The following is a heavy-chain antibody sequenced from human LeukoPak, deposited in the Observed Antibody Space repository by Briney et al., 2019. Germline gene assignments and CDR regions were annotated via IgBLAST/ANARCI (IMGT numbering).Heavy chain of an antibody. V-gene: IGHV3-30-3*01. CDR1: VFTFSSYA. J-gene: IGHJ4*02. CDR2: ISYDGSNK. CDR3: ARDLGFDY. Sequence: GGSLRFSCAASVFTFSSYAIHWVRQAPCTGLQWVAVISYDGSNKYYADSVKGRFTISRDNSKNTLYLQMNSLRAEDTAVYYCARDLGFDYWGQGTLVTVSS. D-gene: IGHD7-27*01.